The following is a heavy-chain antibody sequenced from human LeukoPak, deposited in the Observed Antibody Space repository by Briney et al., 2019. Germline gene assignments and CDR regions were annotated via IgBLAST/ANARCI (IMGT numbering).Heavy chain of an antibody. CDR2: IWYDGSKK. V-gene: IGHV3-33*08. J-gene: IGHJ4*02. D-gene: IGHD3-22*01. CDR3: ARDAYDTNGYYTRIY. CDR1: GFTFSSYA. Sequence: GGSLRLSCAASGFTFSSYAMSWVRQAPGKGLEWVALIWYDGSKKYYADSVKGRFTISRDNSQSTLYLQMNSLRAEDTAVYFCARDAYDTNGYYTRIYWGQGTLVAVSS.